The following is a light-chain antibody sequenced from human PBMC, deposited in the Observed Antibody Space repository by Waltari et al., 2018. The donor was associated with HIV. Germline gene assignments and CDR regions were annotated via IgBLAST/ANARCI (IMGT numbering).Light chain of an antibody. V-gene: IGLV2-18*02. Sequence: QSALTQPPSVSGSPGQSVAISCTATTSDFASDDRVSWYQQAPGTAPRLLIYDVDSRPSGVPDRFSGYKSGDTASLIIYELQAEDEADYYCASYRSNDTLYVFGSGTEVTVL. CDR1: TSDFASDDR. CDR3: ASYRSNDTLYV. CDR2: DVD. J-gene: IGLJ1*01.